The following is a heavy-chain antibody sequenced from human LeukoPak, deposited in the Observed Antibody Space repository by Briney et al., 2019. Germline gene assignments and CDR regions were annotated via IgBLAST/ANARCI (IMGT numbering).Heavy chain of an antibody. Sequence: GGSLRLSCAASGFTFDDYAMHWVRQAPGKGLEWVSGITWNRDNIGYGDSVKGRFTISRDNVKNVLYLQMTSLRPEDTALYYCAKDLSSAITSALVLDVWAKGPRSSSP. CDR2: ITWNRDNI. D-gene: IGHD3-22*01. CDR1: GFTFDDYA. V-gene: IGHV3-9*01. CDR3: AKDLSSAITSALVLDV. J-gene: IGHJ6*02.